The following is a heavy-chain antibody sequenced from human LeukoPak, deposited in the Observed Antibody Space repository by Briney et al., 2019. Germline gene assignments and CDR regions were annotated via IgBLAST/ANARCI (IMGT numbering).Heavy chain of an antibody. V-gene: IGHV5-51*01. J-gene: IGHJ4*02. CDR3: ASIRGPAYSSGWYYFDY. CDR2: IYPGDSDT. CDR1: GYSFTSYW. D-gene: IGHD6-19*01. Sequence: GESLKISCKGSGYSFTSYWIGWVRQMPGKGLEWMGIIYPGDSDTRYSPSFQGQVTISADKSISTAYLQWSSLRASDTAMYYCASIRGPAYSSGWYYFDYWGQGTLVTVSS.